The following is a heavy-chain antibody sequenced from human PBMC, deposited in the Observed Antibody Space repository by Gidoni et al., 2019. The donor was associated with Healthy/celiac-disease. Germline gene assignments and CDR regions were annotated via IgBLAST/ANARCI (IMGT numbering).Heavy chain of an antibody. CDR2: ICSSSIHI. V-gene: IGHV3-21*01. CDR3: ARDAGDCSSTSCHRVRNYYYYGMDV. J-gene: IGHJ6*02. Sequence: EVQLVESGGGLVKPGGSLRLSCAASGFTVRRYRMNWVRQAPGKGLEWVSSICSSSIHIDYADSVKGRFTISRDNAKNSLYLHMNCLRAEDTAVYYCARDAGDCSSTSCHRVRNYYYYGMDVWGQGTTVTVSS. D-gene: IGHD2-2*01. CDR1: GFTVRRYR.